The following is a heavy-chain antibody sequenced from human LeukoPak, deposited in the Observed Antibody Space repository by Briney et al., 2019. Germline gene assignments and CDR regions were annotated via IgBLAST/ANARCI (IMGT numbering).Heavy chain of an antibody. D-gene: IGHD3-10*01. CDR3: VRSPIGASAY. CDR2: ISPNNGDT. CDR1: GYTFTVTY. J-gene: IGHJ4*02. Sequence: GASVKLSCKPSGYTFTVTYIHWVRQAPGVGLQWMGWISPNNGDTKYAEDFQDRVTMTRDTSISTAYMELTGLTPDDTAVYYCVRSPIGASAYWGRGTLVTVSS. V-gene: IGHV1-2*02.